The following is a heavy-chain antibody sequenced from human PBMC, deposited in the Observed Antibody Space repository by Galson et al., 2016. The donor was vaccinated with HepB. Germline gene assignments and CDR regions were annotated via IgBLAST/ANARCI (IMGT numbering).Heavy chain of an antibody. CDR2: IYPGDSET. D-gene: IGHD1-26*01. CDR1: GYTFTSYW. CDR3: AKLQGWEDAFHI. Sequence: QSGAEVKKPGESLKISCKGSGYTFTSYWIGWVRQMPGKGLEWMGIIYPGDSETKYSPSFQGQVTISADKSITTAYLQWSSLKASDTAMYDCAKLQGWEDAFHIWGQGTMVTVSS. J-gene: IGHJ3*02. V-gene: IGHV5-51*01.